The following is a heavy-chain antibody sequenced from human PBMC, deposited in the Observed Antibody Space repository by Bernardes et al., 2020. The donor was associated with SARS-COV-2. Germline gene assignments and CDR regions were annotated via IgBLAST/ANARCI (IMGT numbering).Heavy chain of an antibody. J-gene: IGHJ6*02. V-gene: IGHV1-2*02. CDR3: ARLARTLVYYYYGMDV. D-gene: IGHD6-13*01. CDR1: GYTFTGYY. Sequence: AQLEVGCKASGYTFTGYYMHWVRQAPGQGLEWMGWINPNSGGTNYAQKFQGRVTMTRDTSISTAYMELSRLRSDDTAVYYCARLARTLVYYYYGMDVWGQGTTVTVSS. CDR2: INPNSGGT.